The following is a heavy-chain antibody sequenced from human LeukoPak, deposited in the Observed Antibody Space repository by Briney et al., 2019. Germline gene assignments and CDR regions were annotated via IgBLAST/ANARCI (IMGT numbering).Heavy chain of an antibody. V-gene: IGHV4-31*03. Sequence: KSSETLSLTCTVSGGSISSGGYYWSWIRQHPGKGLEWIGYIYYSGSTYYNPSLKSRVTISVDTSKNQFSLKLSSVTAAGTAMYYCARVVRYYDSSGYYHTPLDYWGQGTLVTVSS. J-gene: IGHJ4*02. CDR2: IYYSGST. CDR1: GGSISSGGYY. D-gene: IGHD3-22*01. CDR3: ARVVRYYDSSGYYHTPLDY.